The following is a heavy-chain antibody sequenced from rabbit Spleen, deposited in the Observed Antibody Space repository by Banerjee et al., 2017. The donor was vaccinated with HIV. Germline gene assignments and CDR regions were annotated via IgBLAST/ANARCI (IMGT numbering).Heavy chain of an antibody. CDR2: INAVTGKA. CDR1: GFSFTSGYD. J-gene: IGHJ6*01. V-gene: IGHV1S40*01. CDR3: ARDTGTSFSTYGMDL. Sequence: QSLEESGGDLVKPEGSLTLTCTASGFSFTSGYDMCWVRQAPGKGLEWIACINAVTGKAVYASWAKGRFTISKTSSTTVTLQMTSLTAADTATYFCARDTGTSFSTYGMDLWGPGTLVTVS. D-gene: IGHD8-1*01.